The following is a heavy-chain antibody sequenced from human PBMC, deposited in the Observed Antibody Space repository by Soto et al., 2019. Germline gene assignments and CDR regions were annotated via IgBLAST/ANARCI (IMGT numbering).Heavy chain of an antibody. D-gene: IGHD4-17*01. CDR2: IYHSGTT. V-gene: IGHV4-30-2*01. CDR3: ARSQTTVTSYDY. J-gene: IGHJ4*02. Sequence: LQLQGSGSGLVKPSQTLSLTRPVPGCSLSRGGYSLSWVRQPPGKGLGWIGYIYHSGTTYYNPSLKSRGTISVDRSKNQFSLKLSSVTAADTAVYYCARSQTTVTSYDYWGQGTLVTVSS. CDR1: GCSLSRGGYS.